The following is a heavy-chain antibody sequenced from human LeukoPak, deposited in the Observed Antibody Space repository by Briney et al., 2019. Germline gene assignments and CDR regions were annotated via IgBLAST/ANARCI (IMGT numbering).Heavy chain of an antibody. Sequence: GGSLRLSCAASGFSFSGYAMSWVRQAPGKGLEWVSGISGGGGSTYYADSVKGRFTISRDNSKNTLYLQTNSLRAEDTAVYYCAKESGLNYYDSSGYYGPPGNYFDNWGQGTLVAVSS. CDR1: GFSFSGYA. D-gene: IGHD3-22*01. V-gene: IGHV3-23*01. CDR2: ISGGGGST. J-gene: IGHJ4*02. CDR3: AKESGLNYYDSSGYYGPPGNYFDN.